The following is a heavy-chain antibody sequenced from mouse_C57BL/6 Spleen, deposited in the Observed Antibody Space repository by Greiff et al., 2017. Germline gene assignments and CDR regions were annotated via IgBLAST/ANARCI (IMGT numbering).Heavy chain of an antibody. V-gene: IGHV1-55*01. J-gene: IGHJ4*01. CDR1: GYTFTSYW. CDR2: IYPGSGST. Sequence: QVQLQQPGAELVKPGASVKLSCKASGYTFTSYWITWVKQRPGQGLEWIGDIYPGSGSTNYNEKFKSKATLTVDTSSSTAYMQLSSLTSEDSAVYYCARWLLHYAMDYWGQGTSVTVSS. CDR3: ARWLLHYAMDY. D-gene: IGHD2-3*01.